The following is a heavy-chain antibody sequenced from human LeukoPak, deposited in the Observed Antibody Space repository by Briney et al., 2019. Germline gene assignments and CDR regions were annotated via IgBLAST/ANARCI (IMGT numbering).Heavy chain of an antibody. CDR2: IKQDGSEK. Sequence: AGGSLRLSCVVSGFTFSSYWMSWVRQAPGKGLEWVANIKQDGSEKYYVDSVKGRFTISRDNAKNSLYLQMNSLRAEDTAVYYCARAPYSYGSLYFDYWGQGTLVTVSS. CDR1: GFTFSSYW. CDR3: ARAPYSYGSLYFDY. J-gene: IGHJ4*02. D-gene: IGHD5-18*01. V-gene: IGHV3-7*01.